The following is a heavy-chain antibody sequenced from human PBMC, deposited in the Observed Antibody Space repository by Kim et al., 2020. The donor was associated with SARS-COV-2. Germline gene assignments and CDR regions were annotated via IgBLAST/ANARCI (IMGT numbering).Heavy chain of an antibody. CDR3: ARELLGGYFDY. D-gene: IGHD2-15*01. J-gene: IGHJ4*02. Sequence: TKHYRKFQGRGTITRDTAASTAYMELSSLRSEDTAVYYCARELLGGYFDYWGQGTLVTVSS. CDR2: T. V-gene: IGHV1-3*01.